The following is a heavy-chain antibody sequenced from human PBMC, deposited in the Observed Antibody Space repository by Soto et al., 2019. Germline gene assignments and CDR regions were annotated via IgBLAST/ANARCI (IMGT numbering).Heavy chain of an antibody. D-gene: IGHD2-15*01. CDR1: GYTFTTHG. CDR2: VRGDNGHT. CDR3: ARDLGYCRSGTCYREGFDP. J-gene: IGHJ5*02. Sequence: QVQLVQSGAEVKKPGASVKVSCKASGYTFTTHGISWVRQVPGQGLEWMGWVRGDNGHTNYAQSLQGRVTMTTDTSTNTAYMELRSPRSADTAVYYWARDLGYCRSGTCYREGFDPWGQGTLVTVSS. V-gene: IGHV1-18*01.